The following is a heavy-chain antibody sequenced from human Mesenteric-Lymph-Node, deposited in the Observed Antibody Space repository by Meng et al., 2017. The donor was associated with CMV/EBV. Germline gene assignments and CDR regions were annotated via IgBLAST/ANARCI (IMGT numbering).Heavy chain of an antibody. V-gene: IGHV1-18*01. CDR2: ISTFNGNT. CDR3: ARKKPVGWGMDV. CDR1: GYTFTSHG. J-gene: IGHJ6*02. Sequence: ASVKVSCKASGYTFTSHGISWVRQAPGQGLEWVGWISTFNGNTNFAQKLQGRVTMTTDTSTSTAYLELRSLRSEDTAVYYCARKKPVGWGMDVWGQGTTVTVS. D-gene: IGHD2-15*01.